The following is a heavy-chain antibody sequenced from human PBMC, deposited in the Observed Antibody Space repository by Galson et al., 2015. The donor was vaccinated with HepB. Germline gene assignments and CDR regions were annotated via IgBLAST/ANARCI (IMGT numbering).Heavy chain of an antibody. CDR1: GFTFGDYA. CDR2: IRSRAYGGTT. V-gene: IGHV3-49*03. D-gene: IGHD3-22*01. Sequence: SLRLSCAASGFTFGDYAMSWFRQAPGKGLEWVGFIRSRAYGGTTEYAASVKGRFTVSRDDSRIIAYLQMNSLKTEDTAVYYRTRLYYDSSGPHYFDYWGQGTLVTVSS. J-gene: IGHJ4*02. CDR3: TRLYYDSSGPHYFDY.